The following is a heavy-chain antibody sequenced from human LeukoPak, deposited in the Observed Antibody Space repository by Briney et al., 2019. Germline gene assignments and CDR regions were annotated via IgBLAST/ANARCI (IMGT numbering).Heavy chain of an antibody. D-gene: IGHD3-3*01. CDR2: IYYSGST. V-gene: IGHV4-59*01. Sequence: SETLSLTCTVSGGSISSYYWSWIRQPPGKGLEWIGYIYYSGSTNYNPSLKSRVTMSVDTSKNQFSLNLNSVTAADTAVYYCARGVDYDFWSGTLFDPWGQGTLVSVSS. J-gene: IGHJ5*02. CDR1: GGSISSYY. CDR3: ARGVDYDFWSGTLFDP.